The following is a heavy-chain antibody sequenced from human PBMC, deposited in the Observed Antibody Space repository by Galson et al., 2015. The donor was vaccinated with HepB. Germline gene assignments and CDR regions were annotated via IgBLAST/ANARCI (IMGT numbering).Heavy chain of an antibody. J-gene: IGHJ6*02. CDR1: GFTFSSYA. Sequence: SLRLSCAASGFTFSSYAMSWVRQAPGKGLEWVSVISGSGGSTYYADSVKGRFTISRDNSKNTLYLQMNSLRAEDTAVYYCAKVQTSLWFGELNYYYGMDVWGQGTTVTASS. D-gene: IGHD3-10*01. CDR3: AKVQTSLWFGELNYYYGMDV. CDR2: ISGSGGST. V-gene: IGHV3-23*01.